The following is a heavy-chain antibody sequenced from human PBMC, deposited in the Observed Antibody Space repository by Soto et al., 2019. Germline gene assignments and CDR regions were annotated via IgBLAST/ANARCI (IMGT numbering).Heavy chain of an antibody. V-gene: IGHV3-66*01. J-gene: IGHJ6*04. CDR2: IYSGGST. Sequence: EVQLVESGGGLVQRGGSLRLSCAASGITVYNNYMSWVRQAPGKGLEWVSVIYSGGSTSYADSVKGRFTISRDGSKNTVYLQMNSLRGEDTAVYYCARDVGVWGRRTTVTVSS. CDR3: ARDVGV. CDR1: GITVYNNY.